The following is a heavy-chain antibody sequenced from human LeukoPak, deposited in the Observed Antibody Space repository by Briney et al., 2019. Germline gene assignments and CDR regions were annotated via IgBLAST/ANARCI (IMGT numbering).Heavy chain of an antibody. CDR1: GFTFSSYS. D-gene: IGHD2-2*01. J-gene: IGHJ6*02. CDR3: ARSLGRVPAAFYGMDA. Sequence: GGSLRLSCAASGFTFSSYSMNWVRQAPGKGLEWVSSISSSSSYIYYADSVKGRFTISRDNAKNSLYLQMNSLRAEDTAVYYCARSLGRVPAAFYGMDAWGQGTTVTVSS. CDR2: ISSSSSYI. V-gene: IGHV3-21*01.